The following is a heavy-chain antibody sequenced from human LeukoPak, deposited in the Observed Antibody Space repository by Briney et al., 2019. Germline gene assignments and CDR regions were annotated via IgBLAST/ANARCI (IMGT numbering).Heavy chain of an antibody. V-gene: IGHV1-46*01. J-gene: IGHJ4*02. CDR3: ARRGDRGNHADY. Sequence: GASVKVSCKASGYTFTHYYMHWVRQAPGQGLEWMGRINPSSGSTAYAQKFQDRLTLTRGMSASTLYMELSSLGSEDTAVYYCARRGDRGNHADYWGQGTLVTVSS. CDR2: INPSSGST. D-gene: IGHD1-14*01. CDR1: GYTFTHYY.